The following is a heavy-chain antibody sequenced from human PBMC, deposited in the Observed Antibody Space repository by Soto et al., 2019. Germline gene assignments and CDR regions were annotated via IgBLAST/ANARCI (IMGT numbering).Heavy chain of an antibody. CDR1: GGSFSGYY. D-gene: IGHD6-19*01. CDR2: INHSGST. CDR3: ARGVTYSSGWRPIRGGMDV. Sequence: LSLTCAVYGGSFSGYYWSWIRQPPGKGLEWIGEINHSGSTNYNPSLKSRVTISVDTSKNQFSLKLSSVTAADTAVYYCARGVTYSSGWRPIRGGMDVWGQGTTVTVSS. J-gene: IGHJ6*02. V-gene: IGHV4-34*01.